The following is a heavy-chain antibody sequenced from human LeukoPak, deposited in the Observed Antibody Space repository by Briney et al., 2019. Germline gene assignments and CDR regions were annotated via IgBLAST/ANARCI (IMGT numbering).Heavy chain of an antibody. J-gene: IGHJ5*02. CDR1: GGSISSSSYY. CDR2: IYYSGST. Sequence: SETLSLTCTVSGGSISSSSYYWGWIRQPPGKGLEWIGSIYYSGSTYYNPSLKSRVTISVDTSKNQFSLKLSSVTAADTAVYYCARISDIVVVPAAMRADWFDPWGQGTLVTVSS. CDR3: ARISDIVVVPAAMRADWFDP. D-gene: IGHD2-2*01. V-gene: IGHV4-39*01.